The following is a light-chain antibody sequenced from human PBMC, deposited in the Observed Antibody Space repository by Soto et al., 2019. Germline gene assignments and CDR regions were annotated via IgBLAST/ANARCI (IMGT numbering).Light chain of an antibody. CDR1: QSIAPF. J-gene: IGKJ2*01. CDR3: QQSYSSSANI. Sequence: DIQMTQSPSSLSASVGDRVTITCRASQSIAPFLNWYQHKPGKAPKLLIYDASSLQSGVSSRFSGSGSGRDFTLTISNLQPEDFATYYCQQSYSSSANIFSQGTKLEIK. V-gene: IGKV1-39*01. CDR2: DAS.